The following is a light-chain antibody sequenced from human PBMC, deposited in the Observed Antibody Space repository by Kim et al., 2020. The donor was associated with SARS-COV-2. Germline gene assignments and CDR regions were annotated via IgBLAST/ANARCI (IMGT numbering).Light chain of an antibody. CDR1: QSISNY. J-gene: IGKJ4*01. V-gene: IGKV1-39*01. CDR3: QQSYGIPLT. Sequence: DIQMTQSPSSLSASVGDRVTITCRASQSISNYLNWYQQKPGKAPELLIYGASSLQSGVPSRFSGSGSGTGFTLTISSLQPEDFATYYCQQSYGIPLTFGGGTKVDIK. CDR2: GAS.